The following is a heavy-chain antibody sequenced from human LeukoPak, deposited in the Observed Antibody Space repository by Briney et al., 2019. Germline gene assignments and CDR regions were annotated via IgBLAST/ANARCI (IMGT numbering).Heavy chain of an antibody. V-gene: IGHV3-74*01. J-gene: IGHJ4*02. Sequence: GGSLRLSCAASGFTFSDYWMHWVRQIPGKGLGWVSRINSDGSSTNYADSVRGRFTISRDNAKNTLYLQMNSLRVVDTAVYYCARSYDYVWGSYRYWGQGTLVTVSS. CDR2: INSDGSST. CDR3: ARSYDYVWGSYRY. D-gene: IGHD3-16*02. CDR1: GFTFSDYW.